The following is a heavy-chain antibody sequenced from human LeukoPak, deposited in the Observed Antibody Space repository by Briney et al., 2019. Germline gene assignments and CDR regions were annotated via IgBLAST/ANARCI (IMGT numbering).Heavy chain of an antibody. CDR2: INPNSGGT. CDR1: GYTFTGYY. Sequence: ASVKVSCKASGYTFTGYYMHWVRQAPGQGLEWMGWINPNSGGTNYAQKFQGRVTMTRDTSISTAYMELSRLRSDDTAVYYCARDIGYSYGSPYYFDYWGQGTLVTVSS. CDR3: ARDIGYSYGSPYYFDY. J-gene: IGHJ4*02. D-gene: IGHD5-18*01. V-gene: IGHV1-2*02.